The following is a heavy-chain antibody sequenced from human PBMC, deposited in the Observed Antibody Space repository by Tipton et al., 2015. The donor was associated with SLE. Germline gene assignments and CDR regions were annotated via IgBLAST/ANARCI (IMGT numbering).Heavy chain of an antibody. D-gene: IGHD6-13*01. CDR2: IYYSGST. Sequence: TLSLTCTVSGGSISSSSYYWGWIRQPPGEGLEWIGSIYYSGSTYYHPSLKSRVTISVDTSKNQFSLKLSSVTAADTAVYYCARGHSSSWRWFDPWGQGTLVTVSS. V-gene: IGHV4-39*07. CDR3: ARGHSSSWRWFDP. J-gene: IGHJ5*02. CDR1: GGSISSSSYY.